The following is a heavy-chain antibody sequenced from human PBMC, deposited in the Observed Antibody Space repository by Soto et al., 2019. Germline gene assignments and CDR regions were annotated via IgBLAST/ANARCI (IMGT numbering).Heavy chain of an antibody. CDR3: AKAGRIVGDGGMDV. J-gene: IGHJ6*02. Sequence: QVQLVESGGGVVQPGRSLRLSCAASGFTFSSYGMHWVRQAPGKWLEWVAVTSYDGSNKYYADSVKGRFTISRDNSKNTLYLQMNSLSAEDTAVYYCAKAGRIVGDGGMDVWGQGTTVAVSS. CDR1: GFTFSSYG. V-gene: IGHV3-30*18. D-gene: IGHD1-26*01. CDR2: TSYDGSNK.